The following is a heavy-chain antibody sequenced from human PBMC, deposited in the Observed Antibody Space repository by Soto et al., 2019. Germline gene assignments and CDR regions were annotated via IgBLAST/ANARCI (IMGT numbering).Heavy chain of an antibody. V-gene: IGHV3-20*04. CDR1: GFTFDDYG. J-gene: IGHJ4*02. CDR3: ARDYYKYYDSSGYYRSPAY. CDR2: INWNGGST. Sequence: PGGSLRLSCAAPGFTFDDYGMSWVRQAPGKGLEWVSGINWNGGSTGYADSVKGRFTISRDNAKNSLYLQMNSLRAEDTALYYCARDYYKYYDSSGYYRSPAYWGQGTLVTVSS. D-gene: IGHD3-22*01.